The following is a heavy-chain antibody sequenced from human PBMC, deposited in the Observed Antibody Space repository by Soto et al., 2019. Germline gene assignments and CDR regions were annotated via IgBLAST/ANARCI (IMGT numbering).Heavy chain of an antibody. V-gene: IGHV4-59*11. CDR3: AREGYSFHYGLDV. CDR2: IYYTGNI. D-gene: IGHD5-18*01. J-gene: IGHJ6*02. Sequence: QVQVQESGPGLVKPSETLSLTCTVSDGSITSHFWSWVRQPPGKGLEWIGSIYYTGNIDYNPSLKSRVTISVDTSKKQFSRKVRSVTAADTAMYYCAREGYSFHYGLDVWGQGTTVTVSS. CDR1: DGSITSHF.